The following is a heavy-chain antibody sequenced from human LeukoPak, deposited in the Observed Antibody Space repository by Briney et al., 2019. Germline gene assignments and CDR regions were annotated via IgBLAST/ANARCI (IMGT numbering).Heavy chain of an antibody. CDR3: ERHNPIDY. CDR1: GASIYSPSYY. CDR2: IHHSGST. V-gene: IGHV4-39*01. J-gene: IGHJ4*02. D-gene: IGHD1-14*01. Sequence: SETLSLTCNVSGASIYSPSYYWGWIRQPPGRGLEWIGSIHHSGSTYYNPSLNSPLTISVDTSKNHFSLKLTSVTAADTAVYYCERHNPIDYWGQGIPVTVSS.